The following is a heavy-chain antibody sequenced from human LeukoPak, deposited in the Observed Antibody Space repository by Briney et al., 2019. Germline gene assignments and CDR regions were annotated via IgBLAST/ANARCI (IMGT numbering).Heavy chain of an antibody. J-gene: IGHJ4*02. CDR3: AKMCEESCQPPRCGSCYD. Sequence: PGGSLRLCCAASGFTFTSYAIHWVRQAPGKGLEWVSSISSTSCYIYYAGSVKGRFTISRDNSKNTLYLQMNSLRAEDTAVYYCAKMCEESCQPPRCGSCYDWGQGTLVTVSS. CDR2: ISSTSCYI. CDR1: GFTFTSYA. V-gene: IGHV3-21*04. D-gene: IGHD2-15*01.